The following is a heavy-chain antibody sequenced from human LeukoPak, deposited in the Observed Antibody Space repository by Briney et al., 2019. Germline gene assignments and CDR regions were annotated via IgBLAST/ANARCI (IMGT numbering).Heavy chain of an antibody. CDR2: IQYDGSTK. Sequence: GGSLRLSCAASGFTFSSYGMHWVRQAPGKGLEWLAFIQYDGSTKYYTDSVKGRFTVSRDNSKKTLYLQMNSLRADDTAVYYCAKDIISLLDYWGQGTLVTVSS. CDR3: AKDIISLLDY. V-gene: IGHV3-30*02. J-gene: IGHJ4*02. D-gene: IGHD1-26*01. CDR1: GFTFSSYG.